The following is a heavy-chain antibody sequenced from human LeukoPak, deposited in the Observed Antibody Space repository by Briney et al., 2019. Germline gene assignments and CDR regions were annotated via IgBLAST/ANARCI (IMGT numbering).Heavy chain of an antibody. J-gene: IGHJ6*02. V-gene: IGHV3-74*01. CDR1: GFTFSNYW. CDR2: INSDGSST. D-gene: IGHD3-10*01. CDR3: ARDYGRSRDYGMDV. Sequence: GGSLRLSCAASGFTFSNYWMHWVRHAPGRGLVWVSRINSDGSSTTYADSVKGRFTISRDNAKNTLYLQMNSLRAEDTAVYYCARDYGRSRDYGMDVWGQGTTVTVSS.